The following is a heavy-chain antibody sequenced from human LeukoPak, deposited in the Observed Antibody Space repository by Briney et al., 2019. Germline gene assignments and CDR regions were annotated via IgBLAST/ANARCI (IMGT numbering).Heavy chain of an antibody. J-gene: IGHJ5*02. CDR1: GGTFSSYA. CDR3: ARALQPDFWSGYYENNWFDP. D-gene: IGHD3-3*01. CDR2: IIPIFGTA. V-gene: IGHV1-69*13. Sequence: GASVKVSCKASGGTFSSYAISWVRQAPGQGLEWMGGIIPIFGTANYAQKFQGRVTITADESTSTAYMELSSLRSEDTAVYYCARALQPDFWSGYYENNWFDPWGQGTLVTVSS.